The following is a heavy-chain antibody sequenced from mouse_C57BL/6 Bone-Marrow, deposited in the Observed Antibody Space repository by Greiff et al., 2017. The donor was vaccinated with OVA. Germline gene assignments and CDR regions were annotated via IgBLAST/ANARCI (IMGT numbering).Heavy chain of an antibody. CDR2: IYPRSGNT. V-gene: IGHV1-81*01. CDR3: ARKETGTPAWFAY. J-gene: IGHJ3*01. D-gene: IGHD4-1*01. Sequence: QVQLKQSGAELARPGASVKLSCKASGYTFTSYGISWVKQRTGQGLEWIGEIYPRSGNTYYNEKFKGKATLTADKSSSTAYMELRSLTSEDSAVYFCARKETGTPAWFAYWGQGTLVTVSA. CDR1: GYTFTSYG.